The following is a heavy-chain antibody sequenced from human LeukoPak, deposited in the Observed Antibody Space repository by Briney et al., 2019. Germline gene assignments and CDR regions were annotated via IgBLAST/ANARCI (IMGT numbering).Heavy chain of an antibody. CDR1: GFTFSSYG. Sequence: PGGSLRLSCAASGFTFSSYGMSWVRQAPGKGLEWVSAISGSGGSTYYADSVKGRFTISRDNSKNTLYLQMNSLRAEDTALYYCARERESSFDYWGQGTLVTVSS. J-gene: IGHJ4*02. V-gene: IGHV3-23*01. D-gene: IGHD2-2*01. CDR2: ISGSGGST. CDR3: ARERESSFDY.